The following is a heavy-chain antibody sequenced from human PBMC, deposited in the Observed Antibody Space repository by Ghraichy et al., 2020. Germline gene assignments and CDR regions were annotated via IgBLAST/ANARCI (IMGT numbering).Heavy chain of an antibody. Sequence: GGSLRLSCAASGFTFSSYSMNWVRQAPGKGLEWVSSISSSSSYIYYADSVKGRFTISRDNAKNSLYLQMNSLRAEDTAVYYCARDEGRDIGIAAALPPDDAFDIWGQGTMVTVSS. V-gene: IGHV3-21*01. CDR2: ISSSSSYI. J-gene: IGHJ3*02. D-gene: IGHD6-13*01. CDR1: GFTFSSYS. CDR3: ARDEGRDIGIAAALPPDDAFDI.